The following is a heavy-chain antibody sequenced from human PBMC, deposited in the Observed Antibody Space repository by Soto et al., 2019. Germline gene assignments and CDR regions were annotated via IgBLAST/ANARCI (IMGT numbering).Heavy chain of an antibody. CDR3: ASTYCSGVICYSRHCYGMDV. CDR2: IDPSDSYT. Sequence: GESRKISCKGSGYSFTSYWISWVRQMPGKGLEWMGRIDPSDSYTNYSPSFQGHVTISADKSISTAYLQWSSLKASDTAMYYFASTYCSGVICYSRHCYGMDVSGQGTMVTVSS. D-gene: IGHD2-15*01. J-gene: IGHJ6*02. CDR1: GYSFTSYW. V-gene: IGHV5-10-1*01.